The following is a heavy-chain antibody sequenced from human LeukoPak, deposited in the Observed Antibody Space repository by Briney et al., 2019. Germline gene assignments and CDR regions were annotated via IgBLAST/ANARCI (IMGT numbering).Heavy chain of an antibody. CDR3: ARVGYCSSTSCYTWGWFGP. J-gene: IGHJ5*02. V-gene: IGHV3-7*01. CDR1: GFTFSSYW. D-gene: IGHD2-2*02. CDR2: IKQDGSEK. Sequence: TGGSLRLFCAASGFTFSSYWMSWVRQAPGKGLEWVANIKQDGSEKYYVDSVKGRFTISRDNAKNSLYLQMNSLRAEDTAVYYCARVGYCSSTSCYTWGWFGPWGQGTLVTVSS.